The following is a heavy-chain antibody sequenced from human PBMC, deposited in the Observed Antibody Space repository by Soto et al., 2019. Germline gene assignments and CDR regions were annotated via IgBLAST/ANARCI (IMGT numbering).Heavy chain of an antibody. CDR3: ARERVLLWFGELSGYYYYGMDV. CDR2: ISNSGSTI. Sequence: FLRLCCGAPGLSGHSYEINWVRKASGKRMEWVSSISNSGSTIHYADSLKGQFTISRDNAKNSLYLQMNSLRAEDTAVYYCARERVLLWFGELSGYYYYGMDVWGQGTTFTVS. D-gene: IGHD3-10*01. V-gene: IGHV3-48*03. J-gene: IGHJ6*02. CDR1: GLSGHSYE.